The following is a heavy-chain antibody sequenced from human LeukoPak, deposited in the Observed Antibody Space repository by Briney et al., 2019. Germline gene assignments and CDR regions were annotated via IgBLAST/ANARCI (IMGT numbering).Heavy chain of an antibody. CDR2: IYYSGST. CDR3: ARGPVPPSA. D-gene: IGHD1-1*01. J-gene: IGHJ3*01. CDR1: GGSMSSYY. V-gene: IGHV4-59*01. Sequence: PSETLSLTCTVSGGSMSSYYWSWIRQPPGKGLEWIGYIYYSGSTNYNPSLKSRVTISVDTSKNQSSLKLRSATAADTAVYYCARGPVPPSAWGQGTMVTVSS.